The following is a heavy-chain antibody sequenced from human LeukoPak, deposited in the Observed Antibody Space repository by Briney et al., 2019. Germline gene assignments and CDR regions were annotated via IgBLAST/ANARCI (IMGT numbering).Heavy chain of an antibody. Sequence: ASVKVSCKASGYTFMNYYIHWVRQAPGQGLKWMGIINPSGGSTVYAQKFQGRVTMTRDMSTSTVYMELKSLKSEDTAMYYCAKDRLGYCSDASCPSDTFDIWGQGSLVTVSS. CDR3: AKDRLGYCSDASCPSDTFDI. CDR1: GYTFMNYY. D-gene: IGHD2-15*01. J-gene: IGHJ3*02. V-gene: IGHV1-46*01. CDR2: INPSGGST.